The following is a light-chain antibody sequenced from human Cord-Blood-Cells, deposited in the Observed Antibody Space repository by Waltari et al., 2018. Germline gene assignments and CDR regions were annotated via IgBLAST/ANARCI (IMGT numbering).Light chain of an antibody. V-gene: IGKV1-27*01. CDR3: QKYNSAPWT. CDR1: QGLSNY. J-gene: IGKJ1*01. CDR2: AAS. Sequence: DIQMTQSPSSLSASVGDRVTITCRASQGLSNYLAWYQQKPGKVPKLLIYAASTLQSGVQSRFSGSGSGTDFTLTISSLQPEDGATYYCQKYNSAPWTFGQGTKVEIK.